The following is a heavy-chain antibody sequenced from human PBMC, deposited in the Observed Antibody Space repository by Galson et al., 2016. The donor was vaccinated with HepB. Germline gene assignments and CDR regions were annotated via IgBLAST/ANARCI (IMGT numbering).Heavy chain of an antibody. Sequence: SLRLSCAASGFTSNTYAMTWVRQAPGKGLEWVSAISGNGGNTYYADSVKGRFTISKDKSKNTLYLQMNSLRVEDTAVYYCAKRQGYTSGRADVWGQGITVTVSS. CDR1: GFTSNTYA. CDR3: AKRQGYTSGRADV. V-gene: IGHV3-23*01. CDR2: ISGNGGNT. D-gene: IGHD6-19*01. J-gene: IGHJ6*02.